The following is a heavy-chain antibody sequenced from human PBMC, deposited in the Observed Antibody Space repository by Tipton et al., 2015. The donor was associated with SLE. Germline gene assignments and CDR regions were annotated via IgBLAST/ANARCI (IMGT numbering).Heavy chain of an antibody. V-gene: IGHV4-34*01. J-gene: IGHJ3*02. CDR3: AGVSRDAFEI. D-gene: IGHD5/OR15-5a*01. CDR2: INHSGST. CDR1: GGSISSGYY. Sequence: TLSLTCSVSGGSISSGYYWSWIRQPPGKGLEWIGEINHSGSTNYNPSLKSRVTISVDTSKNQFSLKLSSVTAADTAVYYCAGVSRDAFEIWGQGTMVTVSS.